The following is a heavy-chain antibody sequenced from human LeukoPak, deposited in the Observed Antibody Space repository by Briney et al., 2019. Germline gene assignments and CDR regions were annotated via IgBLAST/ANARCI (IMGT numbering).Heavy chain of an antibody. CDR2: INGDGDGK. V-gene: IGHV3-7*01. CDR1: GFSFRRFW. D-gene: IGHD1-1*01. CDR3: ARDSSPDSATTYYDALEM. Sequence: GGSLRLSCAGSGFSFRRFWMTWVRQAPWRGLDWVANINGDGDGKRYADSVKDRFTISRDNARSLVFLQIHSLRDEDTALYYCARDSSPDSATTYYDALEMWGQGTMVTVSS. J-gene: IGHJ3*02.